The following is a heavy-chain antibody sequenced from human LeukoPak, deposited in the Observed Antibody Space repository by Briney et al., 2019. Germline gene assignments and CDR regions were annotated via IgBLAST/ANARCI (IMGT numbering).Heavy chain of an antibody. J-gene: IGHJ4*02. Sequence: GGSLRLSCAASEFTFSSYEMNWVRQAPGKGLEWVSYISSSSGYIYYADSVKGRFTISRDDAKNSVYLQMNSLRAEDTAVYYCARESFSAVVISHFDYWGQGTLVTVSS. CDR2: ISSSSGYI. CDR1: EFTFSSYE. D-gene: IGHD3-22*01. CDR3: ARESFSAVVISHFDY. V-gene: IGHV3-21*05.